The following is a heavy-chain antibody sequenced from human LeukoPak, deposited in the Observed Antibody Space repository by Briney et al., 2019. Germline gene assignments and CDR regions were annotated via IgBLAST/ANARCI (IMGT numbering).Heavy chain of an antibody. Sequence: GGSLRLSCAASGFTFSDYYMSWFRQAPGKGLEWVANIKQDGSEKYYVDSVKGRFTISRDNAKNSLYLQMNSLRAEDTAVYYCASLLGTFDYWGQGTLVTVSS. D-gene: IGHD7-27*01. J-gene: IGHJ4*02. CDR3: ASLLGTFDY. CDR1: GFTFSDYY. V-gene: IGHV3-7*01. CDR2: IKQDGSEK.